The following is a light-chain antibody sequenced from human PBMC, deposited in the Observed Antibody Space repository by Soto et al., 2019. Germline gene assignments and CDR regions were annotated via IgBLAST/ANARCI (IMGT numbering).Light chain of an antibody. J-gene: IGKJ5*01. CDR1: QSVSSNY. CDR2: GAS. CDR3: QQRHMWPIT. Sequence: EIVFTQSPCTLSLSPGERATLSCRASQSVSSNYLAWYQQKPGQAPRLLIYGASSRATGIPDRFSGSGSGTDFTLTISRLEPEDFAVYYCQQRHMWPITFGQGTRLEN. V-gene: IGKV3-20*01.